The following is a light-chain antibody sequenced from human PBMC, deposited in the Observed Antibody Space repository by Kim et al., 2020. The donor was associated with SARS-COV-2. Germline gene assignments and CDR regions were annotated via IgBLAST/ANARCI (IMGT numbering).Light chain of an antibody. CDR2: AAS. Sequence: EIVLRQSPGTLSLSPGERVTLSCRASQTVSSNYLAWFQEKPGQAPRLLIYAASSRATGIPDRFSGSGSGTDFTLTISRLEPEDFAVYYCQQYGSSSWTFGQGTKVDIK. J-gene: IGKJ1*01. V-gene: IGKV3-20*01. CDR1: QTVSSNY. CDR3: QQYGSSSWT.